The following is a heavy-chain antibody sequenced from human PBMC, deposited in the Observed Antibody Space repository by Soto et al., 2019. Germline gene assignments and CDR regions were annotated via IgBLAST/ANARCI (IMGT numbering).Heavy chain of an antibody. D-gene: IGHD3-3*02. CDR1: GFTFSTYA. V-gene: IGHV3-23*01. CDR3: AKDSRPFSNNFHY. J-gene: IGHJ4*02. Sequence: GGSLRLSCAASGFTFSTYAMSWVRQAPGKGLEWVSTVTGTGSGGSTYYADSVKGRFTISRDNSKGTLYLQMNSLRAEDTAVYYCAKDSRPFSNNFHYWGQGTLVTVSS. CDR2: VTGTGSGGST.